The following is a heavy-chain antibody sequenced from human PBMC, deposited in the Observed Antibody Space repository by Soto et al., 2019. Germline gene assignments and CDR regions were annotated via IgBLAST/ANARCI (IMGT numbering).Heavy chain of an antibody. V-gene: IGHV4-34*01. J-gene: IGHJ4*02. CDR3: ARGWNIGRGLAAPVDY. CDR1: GGSLRDNY. Sequence: QVQLQQWGAGLLKPSETLSLSCGVSGGSLRDNYWSWIRQAPGKGLEWIGEINHYGTINYNPSLTSRVTISVDTSNNQGSLKVASVTAADTAVYFCARGWNIGRGLAAPVDYWGRGTLVTVS. D-gene: IGHD1-26*01. CDR2: INHYGTI.